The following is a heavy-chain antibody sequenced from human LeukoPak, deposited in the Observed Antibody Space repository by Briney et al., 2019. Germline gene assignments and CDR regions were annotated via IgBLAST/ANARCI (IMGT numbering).Heavy chain of an antibody. Sequence: PSETLSLTCTVSGGSISRGSYYWSWIRQPAGKGLEWIGRIYTSGSTNYNPSLKSRFTISVDTSKNQFSLKLSSVTAADTAVYYCASLGDILTGYEVKDPEYFQHWGQGTLVTVSS. CDR2: IYTSGST. V-gene: IGHV4-61*02. CDR3: ASLGDILTGYEVKDPEYFQH. J-gene: IGHJ1*01. CDR1: GGSISRGSYY. D-gene: IGHD3-9*01.